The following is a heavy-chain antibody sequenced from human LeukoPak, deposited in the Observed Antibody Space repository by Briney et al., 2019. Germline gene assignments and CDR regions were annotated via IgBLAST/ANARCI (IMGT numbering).Heavy chain of an antibody. J-gene: IGHJ4*02. D-gene: IGHD2-21*01. V-gene: IGHV3-30-3*01. CDR2: ISYDGSNK. CDR1: GFTFSSYA. Sequence: PGRSLRLSCAASGFTFSSYAMHWVRQAPGKGLEGVAVISYDGSNKYYADSVKGRFTMARDNCKDTLYLQMTSLRAEDTALYYCAREAPCGNFEYWGQGTLVTVSS. CDR3: AREAPCGNFEY.